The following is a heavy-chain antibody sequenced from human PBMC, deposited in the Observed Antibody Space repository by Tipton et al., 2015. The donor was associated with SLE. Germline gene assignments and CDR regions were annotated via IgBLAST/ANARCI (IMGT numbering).Heavy chain of an antibody. V-gene: IGHV3-74*01. J-gene: IGHJ3*02. CDR1: GFTFSSYW. D-gene: IGHD1-1*01. Sequence: SLRLSCTASGFTFSSYWLHWVRQAPGKGLVWVSRINTDGSGTSDADSVRGRFTISRDNAKSTWYLQMNSLRVDDTAVYYCAREQNWDERIWGQGTMVTVSA. CDR3: AREQNWDERI. CDR2: INTDGSGT.